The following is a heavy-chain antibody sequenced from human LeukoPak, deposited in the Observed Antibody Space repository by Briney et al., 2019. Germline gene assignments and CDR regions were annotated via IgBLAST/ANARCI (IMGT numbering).Heavy chain of an antibody. CDR3: TRRISSGSYSDH. CDR1: GYSITSGFF. J-gene: IGHJ4*02. D-gene: IGHD1-26*01. CDR2: ISHSGMT. Sequence: TSETLSLTCTVSGYSITSGFFWGWIRQPPGQGLEWIGSISHSGMTYHNPSLKSRVTMSVDTSKNQFSLELSSVTAADTAVYYCTRRISSGSYSDHWGQGSLVTVSS. V-gene: IGHV4-38-2*02.